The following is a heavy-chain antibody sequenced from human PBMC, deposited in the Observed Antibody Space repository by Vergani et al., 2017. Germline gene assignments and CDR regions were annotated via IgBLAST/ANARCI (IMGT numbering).Heavy chain of an antibody. V-gene: IGHV5-51*03. CDR1: GYSITNYW. D-gene: IGHD3-10*01. CDR2: IYAGDSDV. CDR3: ANGGHGSENGGALQL. Sequence: EVQLVQSGAEVKKPGESLKISCQGSGYSITNYWIAWVRQRPGKGLEWMGIIYAGDSDVRYSPSFQGQVTMSVDKSLSTAYLQWSSLKASDTATYFCANGGHGSENGGALQLWGQGTNITVSS. J-gene: IGHJ3*01.